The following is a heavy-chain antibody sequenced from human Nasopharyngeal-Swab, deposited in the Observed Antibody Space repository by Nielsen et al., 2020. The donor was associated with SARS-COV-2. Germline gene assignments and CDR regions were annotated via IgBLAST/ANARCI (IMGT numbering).Heavy chain of an antibody. J-gene: IGHJ3*01. D-gene: IGHD1-26*01. V-gene: IGHV3-73*01. Sequence: GESLKIYCAASGFTFSGSAMHWVRQASGKGLEWVGRIRSKANNYATAYAASVKGRFTISRDDSKNTAYLQMHSLKTEDTAVYYCARGPRYSGSYWDAFDLWGHGTMVTVSS. CDR3: ARGPRYSGSYWDAFDL. CDR2: IRSKANNYAT. CDR1: GFTFSGSA.